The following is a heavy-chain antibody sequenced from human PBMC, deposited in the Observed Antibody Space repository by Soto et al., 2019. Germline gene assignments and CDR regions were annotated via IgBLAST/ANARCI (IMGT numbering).Heavy chain of an antibody. J-gene: IGHJ3*02. CDR2: ISGSGGYT. Sequence: EVQLLESGGGLVQPGGSLRLSCVASGFAFSNYAMTWVRQAPGKGLEWVSSISGSGGYTYYADSVKGRFTISRDDSKDTLYLQMSSLRDEDTATYYCAKGTALTPHHDAFEIWGQGTLVTVSS. CDR1: GFAFSNYA. D-gene: IGHD2-15*01. V-gene: IGHV3-23*01. CDR3: AKGTALTPHHDAFEI.